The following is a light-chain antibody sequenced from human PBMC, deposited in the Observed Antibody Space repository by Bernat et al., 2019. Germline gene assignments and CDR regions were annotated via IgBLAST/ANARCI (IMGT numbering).Light chain of an antibody. J-gene: IGLJ3*02. CDR3: QVWDNSSDHWV. V-gene: IGLV3-21*03. CDR1: YIGSKS. CDR2: DDS. Sequence: SYVLTQPPSVSVAPGKTARITCGGNYIGSKSVHWYQQKPGQAPIVVVYDDSDRSPGIPARFSGSNSGNTAALTSGRDEAGEEADDYCQVWDNSSDHWVFGGGTKLTVL.